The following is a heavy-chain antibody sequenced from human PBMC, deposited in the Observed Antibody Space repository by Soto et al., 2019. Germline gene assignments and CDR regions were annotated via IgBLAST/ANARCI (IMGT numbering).Heavy chain of an antibody. V-gene: IGHV3-21*01. D-gene: IGHD3-22*01. CDR3: ARFYYDSSGYLPSPYYYYYGMDV. Sequence: PGGSLRLSCAASGFTFSSYSMNWVRQAPGKGLEWVSSISSNSNYIYNADSVKGRFTISRDNAKNSLYLQMNSLRAEDTAVYYCARFYYDSSGYLPSPYYYYYGMDVWGQGTTVTVSS. J-gene: IGHJ6*02. CDR2: ISSNSNYI. CDR1: GFTFSSYS.